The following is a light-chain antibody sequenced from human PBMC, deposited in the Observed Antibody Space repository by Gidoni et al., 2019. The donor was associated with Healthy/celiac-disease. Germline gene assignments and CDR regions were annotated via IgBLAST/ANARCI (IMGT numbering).Light chain of an antibody. Sequence: QSALTQPASVSGYPGQSITISCTGTSSDVGGYNYVSWYQPHPGKAPKLLIYDVSNRPSGVSNRFSGSKSGNTASLTISGLQAEDEADYYCSSYTSSSTLVFGGGTKLTVL. V-gene: IGLV2-14*03. CDR3: SSYTSSSTLV. CDR1: SSDVGGYNY. CDR2: DVS. J-gene: IGLJ3*02.